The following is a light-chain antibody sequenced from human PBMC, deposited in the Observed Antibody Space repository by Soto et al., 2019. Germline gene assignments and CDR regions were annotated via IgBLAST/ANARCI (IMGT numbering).Light chain of an antibody. Sequence: DIQMTQSPSSLSAAVGDRVTITCRASPGISNYLAWYQQKPGQVPKLLSYAASTLQSGVPSRFSGSGSGTDFTLTISSLQPEDVATYYCQKYNSAPHTFGQGPKLEIK. J-gene: IGKJ2*01. CDR2: AAS. CDR1: PGISNY. CDR3: QKYNSAPHT. V-gene: IGKV1-27*01.